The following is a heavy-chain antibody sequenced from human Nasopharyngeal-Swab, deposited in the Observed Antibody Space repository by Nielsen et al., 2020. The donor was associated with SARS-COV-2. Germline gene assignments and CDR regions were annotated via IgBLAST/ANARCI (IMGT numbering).Heavy chain of an antibody. V-gene: IGHV4-39*07. CDR3: VGSSWYGDYYYYYGMDV. J-gene: IGHJ6*02. Sequence: SETLSRSGTGAGGSISSSSDYWGWIRQPPGKGLEWIGSIYYSGSTYYNPSLKSRVTISVDTSKNQFSLKLSSVTAADTAVYYCVGSSWYGDYYYYYGMDVWGQGTTVTVSS. D-gene: IGHD6-13*01. CDR1: GGSISSSSDY. CDR2: IYYSGST.